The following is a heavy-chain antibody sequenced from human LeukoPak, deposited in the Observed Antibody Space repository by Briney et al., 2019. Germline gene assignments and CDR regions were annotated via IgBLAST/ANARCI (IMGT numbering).Heavy chain of an antibody. V-gene: IGHV4-34*01. D-gene: IGHD1-1*01. CDR1: GGSFSGYY. CDR2: INHSGST. Sequence: SETLSLTCAVYGGSFSGYYWSWIRQPPGKGLEWIGEINHSGSTNYNPSLKSRVTISVDTSKNQFSLNLSSVTAADTAVYYCARGVDITNYYYYYMDVWGKGTTVTVSS. J-gene: IGHJ6*03. CDR3: ARGVDITNYYYYYMDV.